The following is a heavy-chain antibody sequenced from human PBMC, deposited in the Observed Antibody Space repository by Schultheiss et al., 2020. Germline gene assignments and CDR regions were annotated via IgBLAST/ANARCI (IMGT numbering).Heavy chain of an antibody. J-gene: IGHJ4*02. Sequence: GGSLRLSCAASGFTFGDYAIHWVRQAPGKGLEWVSGINWNSGIIGYADSVTGRFTISRDNAKNSLYLQMNSLRVEDTALYFCAKGEFYGDYNFDYWGQGTLVTVSS. D-gene: IGHD4-17*01. V-gene: IGHV3-9*01. CDR3: AKGEFYGDYNFDY. CDR2: INWNSGII. CDR1: GFTFGDYA.